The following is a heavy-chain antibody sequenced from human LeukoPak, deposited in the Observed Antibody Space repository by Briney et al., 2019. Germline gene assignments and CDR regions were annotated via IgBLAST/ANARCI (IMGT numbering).Heavy chain of an antibody. CDR1: GGSISSSSYY. D-gene: IGHD5-18*01. V-gene: IGHV4-39*01. CDR3: ARKRSIRSRGYSYGFKKGYYYYYMDV. CDR2: IYYSGST. Sequence: SETLSLTCTVSGGSISSSSYYWGWIRQPPGKGLEWIGSIYYSGSTYYNPSLKSRVTISVDTSRNQFSLKLSSVTAADTAVYYCARKRSIRSRGYSYGFKKGYYYYYMDVWGKGTTVTVSS. J-gene: IGHJ6*03.